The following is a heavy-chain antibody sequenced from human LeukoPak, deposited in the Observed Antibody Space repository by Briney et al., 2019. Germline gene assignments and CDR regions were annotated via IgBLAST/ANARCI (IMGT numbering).Heavy chain of an antibody. D-gene: IGHD3-22*01. CDR1: GGSISSYY. CDR2: IYYSGST. CDR3: ARNYYDSSGYYPLFDY. J-gene: IGHJ4*02. Sequence: TSETLSLTCTASGGSISSYYWSWIRQPPGKGLEWIGYIYYSGSTNYNPSLKSRVTISVDTSKNQFSLKLSSVTAADTAVYYCARNYYDSSGYYPLFDYWGQGTLVTVSS. V-gene: IGHV4-59*01.